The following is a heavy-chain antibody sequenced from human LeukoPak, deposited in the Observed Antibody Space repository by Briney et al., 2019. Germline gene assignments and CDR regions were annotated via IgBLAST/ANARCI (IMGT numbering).Heavy chain of an antibody. CDR3: ARGRLRYFDWLPVTQNWFDP. D-gene: IGHD3-9*01. Sequence: GASVKVSCKASGYTFTSYDINWVRQATGQGLEWMGWMNPNSGNTGYAQKFQGRVTMTRNTSISTAYMELSSLRSEDTAVYYCARGRLRYFDWLPVTQNWFDPWGQGTLVTVSS. CDR2: MNPNSGNT. V-gene: IGHV1-8*01. CDR1: GYTFTSYD. J-gene: IGHJ5*02.